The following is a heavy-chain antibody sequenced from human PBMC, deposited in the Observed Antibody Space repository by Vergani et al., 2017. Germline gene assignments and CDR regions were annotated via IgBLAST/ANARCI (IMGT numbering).Heavy chain of an antibody. CDR2: IWYDGSNK. J-gene: IGHJ3*01. CDR3: VRDVRVSRT. CDR1: GITFWKFG. V-gene: IGHV3-33*08. Sequence: VDLVESGGGLAQPGGSLRLSCEASGITFWKFGMHWVRQGPGKGLEWVAVIWYDGSNKYYADSVKGRFTISRDNSKNTLYLQMNSLRAEDTAVYYCVRDVRVSRTWGQGTLVAVSS.